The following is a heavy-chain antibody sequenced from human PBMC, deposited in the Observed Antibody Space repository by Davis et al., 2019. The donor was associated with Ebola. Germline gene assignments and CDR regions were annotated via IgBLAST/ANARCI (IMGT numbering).Heavy chain of an antibody. Sequence: PGGPLRSPCAALGFTFNNHAMTWVRKAQGKGLEWVAEIGRAGSTTFYADPVKGRFTISRNNSKSSLYLEINSLRADDTAVYYCARGACCTGYCFWELGFWGQGTLVTVSS. J-gene: IGHJ4*02. CDR2: IGRAGSTT. V-gene: IGHV3-23*01. D-gene: IGHD3-9*01. CDR1: GFTFNNHA. CDR3: ARGACCTGYCFWELGF.